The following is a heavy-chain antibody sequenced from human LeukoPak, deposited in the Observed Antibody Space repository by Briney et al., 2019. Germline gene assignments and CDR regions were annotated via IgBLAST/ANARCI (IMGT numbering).Heavy chain of an antibody. CDR1: GFTFSGYE. Sequence: GGSLRLSCEVSGFTFSGYEMNWARQAPGKGLEWVSCTSTSDNTLYYADSVKGRFTVSRDNARNSLYLQMNSLRAEDTAVYYCARDGPGYSCDHWGQGTLVTVSS. V-gene: IGHV3-48*03. CDR2: TSTSDNTL. D-gene: IGHD5-18*01. J-gene: IGHJ4*02. CDR3: ARDGPGYSCDH.